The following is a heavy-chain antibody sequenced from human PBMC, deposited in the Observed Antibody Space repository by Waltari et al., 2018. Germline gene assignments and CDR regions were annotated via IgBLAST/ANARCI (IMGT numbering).Heavy chain of an antibody. J-gene: IGHJ6*02. V-gene: IGHV1-69*02. Sequence: QVQLVQSGAEVKKPGSSVKVSCKAYGGTFSSYTISWVRQAPGQGLEWMGRIIPILGIANYAQKFQGRVTITADKSTSTAYMELSSLRSEDTAVYYCATQVTSFGVVTHYYYGMDVWGQGTTVTVSS. CDR3: ATQVTSFGVVTHYYYGMDV. D-gene: IGHD3-3*01. CDR2: IIPILGIA. CDR1: GGTFSSYT.